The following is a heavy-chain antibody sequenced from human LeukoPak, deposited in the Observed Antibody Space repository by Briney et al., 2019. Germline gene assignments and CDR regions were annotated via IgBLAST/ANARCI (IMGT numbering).Heavy chain of an antibody. CDR2: IYYSGST. V-gene: IGHV4-59*01. J-gene: IGHJ5*02. CDR1: GGSISSYY. D-gene: IGHD3-10*01. CDR3: ARGLRGLEPFDP. Sequence: SETLSLTCTVSGGSISSYYWSWIRQPPGKGLEWIGYIYYSGSTNYNPSLKSRVTISVDTSKNQFSLKLSSVTAADAAVYYCARGLRGLEPFDPWGQGTLVTASS.